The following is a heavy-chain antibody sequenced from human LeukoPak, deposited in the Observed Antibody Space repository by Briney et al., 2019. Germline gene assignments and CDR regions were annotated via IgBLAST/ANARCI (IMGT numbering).Heavy chain of an antibody. CDR1: GFIFTNSA. V-gene: IGHV3-23*01. J-gene: IGHJ4*02. CDR3: AKEWAVAVGPTNYFDH. D-gene: IGHD1-26*01. CDR2: IVGRVGDT. Sequence: PGGCLRLSCAASGFIFTNSAMSWVRQAAGKGLGWVSSIVGRVGDTYCGTSDKRRFTISRDNSKNTLNLQMNRLRVDDTAIYYCAKEWAVAVGPTNYFDHWGQGTLVTVSA.